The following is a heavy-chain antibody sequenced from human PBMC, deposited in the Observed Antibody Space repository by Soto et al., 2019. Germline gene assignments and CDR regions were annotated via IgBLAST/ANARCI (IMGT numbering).Heavy chain of an antibody. V-gene: IGHV4-31*03. CDR2: IYNSGST. CDR3: ARAGQYYYEQNDAFDI. CDR1: GGSISSGGYF. D-gene: IGHD3-22*01. J-gene: IGHJ3*02. Sequence: QVQLQESGPGLVKPSQTLSLTCTVSGGSISSGGYFWNWIRQHPGKGLEWIGYIYNSGSTYYNPSLKSRVTLSVDTSKNQFSLKLSSVTAADTAVYYCARAGQYYYEQNDAFDIWGQGTMVTVSS.